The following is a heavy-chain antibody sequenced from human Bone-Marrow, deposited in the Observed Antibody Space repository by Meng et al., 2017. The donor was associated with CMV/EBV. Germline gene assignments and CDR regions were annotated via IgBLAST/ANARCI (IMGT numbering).Heavy chain of an antibody. D-gene: IGHD6-6*01. CDR3: SGVVGVAARPVWFDP. Sequence: SETLSLTCTVSGGSISSSSYYWGWIRQPPGKGLEWIGSIYYSGSTYYNPSLKSRVTISVDTSKNQFSLKLSSVTAADTAVYYCSGVVGVAARPVWFDPWGQGTLVTVST. J-gene: IGHJ5*02. CDR1: GGSISSSSYY. V-gene: IGHV4-39*07. CDR2: IYYSGST.